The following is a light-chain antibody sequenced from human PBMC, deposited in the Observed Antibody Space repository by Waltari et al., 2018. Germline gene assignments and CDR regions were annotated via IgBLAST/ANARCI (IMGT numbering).Light chain of an antibody. Sequence: DIVMTQSPDSLAVSLGERATINCKSSQSVLFSTNNKNYLAWYQQKTGQPPKLLFYWASTRSSGVPDRFSGSGSGKDFTLTISSLQAEDVAVYYRQQYRSTLWPFGQGTRVEIK. CDR1: QSVLFSTNNKNY. CDR2: WAS. CDR3: QQYRSTLWP. V-gene: IGKV4-1*01. J-gene: IGKJ1*01.